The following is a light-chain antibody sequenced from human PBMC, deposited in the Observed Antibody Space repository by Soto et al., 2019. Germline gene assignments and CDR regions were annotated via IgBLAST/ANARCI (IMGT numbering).Light chain of an antibody. Sequence: EIVLTQSPGTLSLSPGERATLSCRASQSVSGSYLAWYQQRPGQAPRLLIYGASSRATGIPDRFSGSGSGTDFTLTITRLEPEDFAGYYCQQYGSPRWTFGLGTKVEIK. CDR3: QQYGSPRWT. CDR1: QSVSGSY. CDR2: GAS. V-gene: IGKV3-20*01. J-gene: IGKJ1*01.